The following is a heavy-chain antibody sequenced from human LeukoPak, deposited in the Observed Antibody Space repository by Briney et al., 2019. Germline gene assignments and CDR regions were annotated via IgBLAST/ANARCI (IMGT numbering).Heavy chain of an antibody. J-gene: IGHJ4*02. CDR2: ISSSGDTI. V-gene: IGHV3-48*02. CDR3: ARLTYYYDSSGYYYFSYFDY. Sequence: GGSLRLSCAASGFTFSDYSMYWVRQAPGKGLEWVSYISSSGDTIYLADSVRGRFAISRDNAKNSLYLQMNSLRDEDTAVYFCARLTYYYDSSGYYYFSYFDYWGQGTLVTVSS. D-gene: IGHD3-22*01. CDR1: GFTFSDYS.